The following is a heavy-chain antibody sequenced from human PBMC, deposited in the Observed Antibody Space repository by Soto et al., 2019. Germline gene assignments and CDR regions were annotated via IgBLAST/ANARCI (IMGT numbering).Heavy chain of an antibody. CDR2: IFSSGST. Sequence: SENLSLTCSIYSGSFSGYYWRWIRQPPRPGLGWIGRIFSSGSTSFNPSLESRVDMSVDTSKNHFSLNLSSVTAADMAVYYCAREGSYSAYNFAHGIQLWSFDFWGQGSLVTVSS. CDR3: AREGSYSAYNFAHGIQLWSFDF. V-gene: IGHV4-4*07. CDR1: SGSFSGYY. D-gene: IGHD5-12*01. J-gene: IGHJ4*02.